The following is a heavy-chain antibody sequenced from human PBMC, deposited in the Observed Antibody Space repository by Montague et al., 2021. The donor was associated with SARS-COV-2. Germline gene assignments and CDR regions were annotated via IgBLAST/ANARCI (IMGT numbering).Heavy chain of an antibody. Sequence: SETLSLTCAVSGVSITSTNWWSLVRQPPGKGLEWIGEISYGGIATYNPSLKSRATISMDRSRNLFSLKLRSVTAADTAIYYCAGKVLTVPADYWGQGTLVTVS. CDR2: ISYGGIA. CDR1: GVSITSTNW. CDR3: AGKVLTVPADY. J-gene: IGHJ4*02. D-gene: IGHD4-11*01. V-gene: IGHV4-4*02.